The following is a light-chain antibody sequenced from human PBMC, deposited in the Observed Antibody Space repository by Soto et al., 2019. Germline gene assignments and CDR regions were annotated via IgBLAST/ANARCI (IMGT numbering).Light chain of an antibody. CDR2: GAS. Sequence: EVVMTQSPDTLSVSPGERATLSCRASQSVGSNLAWYQQKPGQAPRLLIYGASSRATGIPDRFSGSGSGTDFTLTIRRLEPEDFAVYYCQQYGSSYPWTFGQGTKVDIK. CDR3: QQYGSSYPWT. V-gene: IGKV3-20*01. J-gene: IGKJ1*01. CDR1: QSVGSN.